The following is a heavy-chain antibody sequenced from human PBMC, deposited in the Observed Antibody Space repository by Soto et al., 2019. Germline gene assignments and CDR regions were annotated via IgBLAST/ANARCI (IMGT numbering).Heavy chain of an antibody. V-gene: IGHV5-51*01. D-gene: IGHD1-20*01. Sequence: PGESLKISCKGSGYSFTSYWIGWVRQMPGKGLEWMGIIYPGDSDTRYSPSFQGQVTISADKSISTAYLQWSSLKASDTAMYYCAIPVSTQSYVYYYGMDVWGQGTTVTVSS. CDR1: GYSFTSYW. CDR3: AIPVSTQSYVYYYGMDV. J-gene: IGHJ6*02. CDR2: IYPGDSDT.